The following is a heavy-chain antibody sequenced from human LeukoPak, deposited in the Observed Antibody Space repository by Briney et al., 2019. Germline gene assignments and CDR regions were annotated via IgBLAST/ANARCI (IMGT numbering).Heavy chain of an antibody. V-gene: IGHV3-23*01. CDR1: GFTFNSFA. D-gene: IGHD6-13*01. CDR3: AKGAAPGTGY. J-gene: IGHJ4*02. CDR2: ISGSGGST. Sequence: GGSLRLSCAASGFTFNSFAVSWVRQAPGKGLERVSAISGSGGSTYYADSVKGRFTISRDNSKNTLYLQMNSLRAEDTAVYYCAKGAAPGTGYWGQGTLVTVSS.